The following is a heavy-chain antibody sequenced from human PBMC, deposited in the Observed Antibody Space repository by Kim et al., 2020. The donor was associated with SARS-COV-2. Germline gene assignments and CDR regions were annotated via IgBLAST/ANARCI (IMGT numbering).Heavy chain of an antibody. Sequence: GGSLRLSCAASGFTFDEYSRHGVRQAPGKGLEWVALINKNGDTKISADSVKGRFIISRDNSIKSLYLQMNSLSTEDTALYYCVIGAQWLLQSPWGQGTLVIVSS. CDR3: VIGAQWLLQSP. V-gene: IGHV3-43*02. D-gene: IGHD6-19*01. CDR2: INKNGDTK. J-gene: IGHJ5*02. CDR1: GFTFDEYS.